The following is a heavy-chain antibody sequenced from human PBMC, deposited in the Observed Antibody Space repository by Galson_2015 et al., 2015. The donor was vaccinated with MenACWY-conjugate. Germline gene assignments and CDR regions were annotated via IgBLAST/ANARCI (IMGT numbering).Heavy chain of an antibody. J-gene: IGHJ3*02. CDR1: GFTFSDYY. CDR2: ISSSSSYT. CDR3: AKVAREDTMIVVVEAFDI. D-gene: IGHD3-22*01. V-gene: IGHV3-11*05. Sequence: SLRLSCAASGFTFSDYYMSWIRQAPGKGLEWVSYISSSSSYTNYADSVKGRFTISRDNAKNSLYLQMNSLRAEDTAVYYCAKVAREDTMIVVVEAFDIWGQGTMVTVSS.